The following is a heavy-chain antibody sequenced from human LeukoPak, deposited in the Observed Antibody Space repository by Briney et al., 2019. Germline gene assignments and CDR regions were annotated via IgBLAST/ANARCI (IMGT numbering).Heavy chain of an antibody. CDR1: GGSFSGYY. J-gene: IGHJ4*02. CDR3: AGGRLYSGSYNYFDY. V-gene: IGHV4-34*01. D-gene: IGHD1-26*01. CDR2: INHSGST. Sequence: PSETLSLTCAVYGGSFSGYYWSWIRQPPGKGLEWIGEINHSGSTNYNPSLKSRVTISVDTSKNQFSLKLSSVTAADTAVYYCAGGRLYSGSYNYFDYWGQGTLVTVSS.